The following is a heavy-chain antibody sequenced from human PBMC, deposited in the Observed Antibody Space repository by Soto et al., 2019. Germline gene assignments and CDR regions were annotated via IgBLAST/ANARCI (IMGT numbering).Heavy chain of an antibody. CDR3: AIEHSIASSGAWWLDP. J-gene: IGHJ5*02. CDR2: INPSCGNT. D-gene: IGHD6-6*01. CDR1: GYTFTNNY. Sequence: ASVKVSCKASGYTFTNNYIHWLLRAPGQGLEWMGTINPSCGNTNYAQKFQGRVTMTRDTSTSTAYMKLSRLTSEDTAMYYCAIEHSIASSGAWWLDPWGQGTLVTVSS. V-gene: IGHV1-46*01.